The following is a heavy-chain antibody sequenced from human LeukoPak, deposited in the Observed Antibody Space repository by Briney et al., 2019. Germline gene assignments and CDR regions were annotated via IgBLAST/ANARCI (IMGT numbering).Heavy chain of an antibody. Sequence: PSETLSLTCTVSGGSISSSSYYWGWIRQPPGKGLEWIGSIYYSGSTYYNPSLKSRVTISVDTSKNQFSLKLSSVPAADTAVYYCARKRAYCSCGSCFLNWFDPWGQGTLVTVSS. CDR3: ARKRAYCSCGSCFLNWFDP. CDR1: GGSISSSSYY. J-gene: IGHJ5*02. D-gene: IGHD2-15*01. V-gene: IGHV4-39*01. CDR2: IYYSGST.